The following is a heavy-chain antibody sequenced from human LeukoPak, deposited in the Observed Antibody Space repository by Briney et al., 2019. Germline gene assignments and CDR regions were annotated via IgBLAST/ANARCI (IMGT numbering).Heavy chain of an antibody. CDR2: IYPGDSDT. CDR3: ARHDYSRTRGFDP. V-gene: IGHV5-51*01. Sequence: GESLKISCKGSGYSFTSYWIGWVRQMPGKGQEWMGIIYPGDSDTRYSPSFQGQVTISADKSISTAYLQWSSLEASDTAMYYCARHDYSRTRGFDPWGQGTLVTVSS. D-gene: IGHD4-4*01. CDR1: GYSFTSYW. J-gene: IGHJ5*02.